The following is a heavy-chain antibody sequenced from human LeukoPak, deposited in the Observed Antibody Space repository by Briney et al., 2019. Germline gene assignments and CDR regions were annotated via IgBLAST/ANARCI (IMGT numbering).Heavy chain of an antibody. D-gene: IGHD2-21*02. CDR2: INPNSGGT. J-gene: IGHJ4*02. CDR1: GHTFTGYY. V-gene: IGHV1-2*02. CDR3: ARDRRVPTAIDY. Sequence: ASVKVSCKASGHTFTGYYMHWVRQAPGQGLEWVGWINPNSGGTNYAQKFQGRVTMTRDTSISTAYMELSRLRSDDTAVYYCARDRRVPTAIDYWGQGTLVTVSS.